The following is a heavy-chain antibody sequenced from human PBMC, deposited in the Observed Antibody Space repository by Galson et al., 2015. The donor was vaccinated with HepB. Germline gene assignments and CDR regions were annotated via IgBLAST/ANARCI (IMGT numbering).Heavy chain of an antibody. CDR1: GFTFSNYK. V-gene: IGHV3-21*01. CDR2: ISSSSSYI. CDR3: ARDNDYYGSGNCFDY. Sequence: LRLSCAASGFTFSNYKVHWVRQAPGKGLEWVSSISSSSSYIYYADSVKGRFTISRDNAKNSLYLQMTSLRAEDTAVYYCARDNDYYGSGNCFDYWGQGTLVTASS. D-gene: IGHD3-10*01. J-gene: IGHJ4*02.